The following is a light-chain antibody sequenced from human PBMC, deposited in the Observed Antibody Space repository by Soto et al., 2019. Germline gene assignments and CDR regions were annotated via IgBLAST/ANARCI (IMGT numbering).Light chain of an antibody. CDR2: EVS. J-gene: IGLJ1*01. Sequence: QSALTQPASVSGSPGQSITISCTGTSSDVGSYDLVSWYQQDPGKAPKLMIYEVSKRPSGVSNRFSGSKSGNTASLTISGLQAEDEADYYCCSYAGSGAVFVFGTGTKLTVL. CDR1: SSDVGSYDL. V-gene: IGLV2-23*02. CDR3: CSYAGSGAVFV.